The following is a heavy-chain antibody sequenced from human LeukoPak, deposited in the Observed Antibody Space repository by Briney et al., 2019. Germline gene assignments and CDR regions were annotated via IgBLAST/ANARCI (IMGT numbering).Heavy chain of an antibody. CDR2: IYPADSDT. Sequence: GESLKTSCKVSGYRFTSSWIGWVRQMPGKGLEWMGIIYPADSDTRYSPSFQGQVSISADKSITTAYLQWSSLKASDTAMYYCARGTPLDYWGQGTLVTVSS. J-gene: IGHJ4*02. CDR1: GYRFTSSW. V-gene: IGHV5-51*01. D-gene: IGHD3-10*01. CDR3: ARGTPLDY.